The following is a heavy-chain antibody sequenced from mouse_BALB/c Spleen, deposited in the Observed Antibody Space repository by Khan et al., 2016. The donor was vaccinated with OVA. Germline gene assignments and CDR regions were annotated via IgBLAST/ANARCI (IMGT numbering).Heavy chain of an antibody. J-gene: IGHJ3*01. CDR2: IIPYNDYT. Sequence: QVQLKESGAELARPGASVKMSCKASGYTFTTYTMHWVKQRPGQGLEWIGYIIPYNDYTNYNQKFKNRVTLTADKSSSTAYMQLRSMTSEDSALYSCAREGAYYRSDGWFAYWGQGTLVTVSA. CDR3: AREGAYYRSDGWFAY. V-gene: IGHV1-4*01. CDR1: GYTFTTYT. D-gene: IGHD2-14*01.